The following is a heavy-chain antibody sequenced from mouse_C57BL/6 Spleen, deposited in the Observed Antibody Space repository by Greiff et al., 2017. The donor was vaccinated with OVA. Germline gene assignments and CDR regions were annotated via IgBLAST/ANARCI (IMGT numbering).Heavy chain of an antibody. CDR1: GFTFTDYY. CDR3: ASYISPVYGSSLDY. J-gene: IGHJ2*01. Sequence: EVQLVESGGGLVQPGGSLSLSCAASGFTFTDYYMSWVRQTPGQALEWLGFIRNKANGYTSEYSASGKGRFTIARDNSQGIMYLHINALRAENSATSYGASYISPVYGSSLDYWGQGTTLTVSS. D-gene: IGHD1-1*01. V-gene: IGHV7-3*01. CDR2: IRNKANGYTS.